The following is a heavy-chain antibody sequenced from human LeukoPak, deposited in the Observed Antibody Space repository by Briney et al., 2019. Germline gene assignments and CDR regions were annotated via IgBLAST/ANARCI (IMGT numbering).Heavy chain of an antibody. D-gene: IGHD2-2*01. CDR3: ARCTASCYANAFDV. CDR2: INGGGDAT. J-gene: IGHJ3*01. V-gene: IGHV3-23*01. Sequence: PGRSLRLSCAASGFTFSSYGVHWVRQAPGKGLEWVSAINGGGDATDYADSVKGRFTISRDNSKKTLYLQMNSLRPEDTAVYYCARCTASCYANAFDVWGQGTLLTVSS. CDR1: GFTFSSYG.